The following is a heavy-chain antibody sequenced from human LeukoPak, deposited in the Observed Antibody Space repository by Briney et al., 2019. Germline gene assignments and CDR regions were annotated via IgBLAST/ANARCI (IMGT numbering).Heavy chain of an antibody. CDR3: ARTDYGGNSGFDY. Sequence: SETLSLTCSVSGDSISSGSYYWTWIRQPAGKGLEWIGHFYTSGSSNYKPSLKSRVTISVDTSKNQFSLKLSSVTAADTAVYYCARTDYGGNSGFDYWGQGTLVTVSS. D-gene: IGHD4-23*01. V-gene: IGHV4-61*09. CDR2: FYTSGSS. J-gene: IGHJ4*02. CDR1: GDSISSGSYY.